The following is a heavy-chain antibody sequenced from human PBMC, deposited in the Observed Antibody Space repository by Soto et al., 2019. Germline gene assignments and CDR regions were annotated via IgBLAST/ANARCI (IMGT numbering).Heavy chain of an antibody. D-gene: IGHD3-10*01. J-gene: IGHJ5*02. Sequence: PSETLSLTCTVSGGSISSGGYYWSWIRQHPGKGLEWIGYIYYSGSTYYNPSLKSRVTISVDTSKNQFSLKLSSVTAADTAVYYCAREEKMVRGVIITNWFDPWGQGTLVTVSS. CDR2: IYYSGST. V-gene: IGHV4-31*03. CDR3: AREEKMVRGVIITNWFDP. CDR1: GGSISSGGYY.